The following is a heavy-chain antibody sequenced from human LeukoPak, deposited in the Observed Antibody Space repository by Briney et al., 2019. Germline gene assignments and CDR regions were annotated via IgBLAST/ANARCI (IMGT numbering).Heavy chain of an antibody. Sequence: PGGSLRLSCAASGFTFSSYGMHWVRQAPGKGLEWVAVISYDGSNKYYADSVKGRFTISRDNSKNTLYLQMNSLRAEDTAVYYCAREDCSSTSCYTGAFDIWGQGTMVTVSS. J-gene: IGHJ3*02. CDR1: GFTFSSYG. CDR2: ISYDGSNK. V-gene: IGHV3-30*03. CDR3: AREDCSSTSCYTGAFDI. D-gene: IGHD2-2*02.